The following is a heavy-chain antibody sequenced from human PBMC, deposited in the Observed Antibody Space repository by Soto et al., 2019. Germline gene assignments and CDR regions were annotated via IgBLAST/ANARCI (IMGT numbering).Heavy chain of an antibody. V-gene: IGHV2-26*01. CDR1: GFSLSNARMG. D-gene: IGHD5-12*01. CDR2: IFSNDEK. Sequence: QVTLKESGPVLVKPTETLTLTCTVSGFSLSNARMGVSWIRQPPGKALEWLAHIFSNDEKSYSTSLKSRLTIXXDXSXXQVVLTMTNMDPVDTATYYCARIAPDGYNSRGTDYWGQGTLVTVSS. CDR3: ARIAPDGYNSRGTDY. J-gene: IGHJ4*02.